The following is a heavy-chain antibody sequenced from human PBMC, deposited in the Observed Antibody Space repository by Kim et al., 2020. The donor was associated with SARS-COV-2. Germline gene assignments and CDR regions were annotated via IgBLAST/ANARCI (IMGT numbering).Heavy chain of an antibody. J-gene: IGHJ4*02. V-gene: IGHV4-31*03. CDR3: ARVGIAAAGSLWYFDY. D-gene: IGHD6-13*01. Sequence: SETLSLTCTVSGGSISSGGYYWSWIRQHPGKGLEWIGYIYYSGSTYYNPSLKSRVTISVDTSKNQFSLKLSSVTAADTAVYYCARVGIAAAGSLWYFDYWGQGTLVTVSS. CDR1: GGSISSGGYY. CDR2: IYYSGST.